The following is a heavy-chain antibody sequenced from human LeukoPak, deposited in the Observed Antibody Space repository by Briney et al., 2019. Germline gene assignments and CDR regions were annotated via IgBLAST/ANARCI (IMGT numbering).Heavy chain of an antibody. CDR2: INPNSGGT. J-gene: IGHJ3*01. CDR3: ARADSSGSFLGDALDF. D-gene: IGHD3-22*01. Sequence: ASVKVSCKASGYTFTGYYMHWVRQAPGQGLEWMGWINPNSGGTNYAQKFQGRVTMTRDTSISTAYMELSRLRSDDTAVYYCARADSSGSFLGDALDFWGQGTLVIVSS. CDR1: GYTFTGYY. V-gene: IGHV1-2*02.